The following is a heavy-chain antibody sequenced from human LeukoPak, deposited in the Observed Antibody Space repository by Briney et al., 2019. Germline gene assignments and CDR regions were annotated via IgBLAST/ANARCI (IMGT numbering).Heavy chain of an antibody. Sequence: GGSLRLSCAASGFTFSSYSMNWVRQAPGKGLEWVSSISSSSSYIYYADSVKGRFTISRDNAKNSLYLQMNSLRAEDTAVYYCARDQSQVVVVTAPKDYWGQGTLVTVSS. V-gene: IGHV3-21*01. J-gene: IGHJ4*02. CDR2: ISSSSSYI. D-gene: IGHD2-21*02. CDR3: ARDQSQVVVVTAPKDY. CDR1: GFTFSSYS.